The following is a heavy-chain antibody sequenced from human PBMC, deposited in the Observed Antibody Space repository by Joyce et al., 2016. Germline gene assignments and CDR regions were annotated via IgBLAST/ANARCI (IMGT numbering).Heavy chain of an antibody. CDR3: ARWVLRGPNDAFDV. D-gene: IGHD3-10*01. Sequence: QVQLVQSGPEAKKPGASVKVPCKATGYTLSTYGITWVRQDHGQGFEWMGWISPYNGKPNYSQNLQGRVIMTTATSTNTASMELGSLRSDDTAIYYCARWVLRGPNDAFDVWGQGAMVTVSS. CDR1: GYTLSTYG. CDR2: ISPYNGKP. J-gene: IGHJ3*01. V-gene: IGHV1-18*04.